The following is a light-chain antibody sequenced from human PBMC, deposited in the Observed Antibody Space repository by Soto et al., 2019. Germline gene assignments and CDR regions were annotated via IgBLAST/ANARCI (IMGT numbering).Light chain of an antibody. J-gene: IGLJ3*02. CDR1: SSNIGESF. CDR3: GTWDSGLSTGM. V-gene: IGLV1-51*01. Sequence: QSVLTQPPSVSAAPGQKVTISCSGSSSNIGESFVSWYQQLPGTAPKLLIYDSNKRPSGIPDRFSGSQSGTSATLAITGLQTGDEADYYCGTWDSGLSTGMFGGGTKLTVL. CDR2: DSN.